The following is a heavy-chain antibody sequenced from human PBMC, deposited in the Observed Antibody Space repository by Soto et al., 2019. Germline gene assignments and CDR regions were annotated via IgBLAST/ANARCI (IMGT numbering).Heavy chain of an antibody. J-gene: IGHJ2*01. CDR1: GFTFSSYA. CDR3: ARPLWRDDYNWGYFDL. D-gene: IGHD4-4*01. Sequence: ESGGGVVQPGRSLRLSCAASGFTFSSYAMHWVRQAPGKGLEWVAVISYDGSNKYYADSVKGRFTISRDNSKNTLYLQMNSLGTEDTAVYYCARPLWRDDYNWGYFDLWGRGTLVTVSS. CDR2: ISYDGSNK. V-gene: IGHV3-30-3*01.